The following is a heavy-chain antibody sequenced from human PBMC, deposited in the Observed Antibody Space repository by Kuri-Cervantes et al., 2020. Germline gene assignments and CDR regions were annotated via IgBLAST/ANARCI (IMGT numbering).Heavy chain of an antibody. D-gene: IGHD3-22*01. CDR2: MNPNSGNT. J-gene: IGHJ5*02. V-gene: IGHV1-8*03. CDR1: GYTFTSYD. CDR3: ARAEVLYYDPPRATWFDP. Sequence: ASVKVSCKASGYTFTSYDISWVRQATGQGLEWVGWMNPNSGNTGYAQKFQGRVTITTDESTSTAYMELSSLRSEDTAVYYCARAEVLYYDPPRATWFDPWGQGTLVTVSS.